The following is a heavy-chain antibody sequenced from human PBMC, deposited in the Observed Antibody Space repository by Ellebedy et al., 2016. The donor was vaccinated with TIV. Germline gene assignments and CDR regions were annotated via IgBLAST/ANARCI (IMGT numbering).Heavy chain of an antibody. CDR3: AYMHYRSLGPYAMDV. D-gene: IGHD6-6*01. Sequence: GESLKIPCAASGFDFSSYWMHWVRQAPGKGLVWVSRISRDGRSISYADSVKGRFTISRDNAKNTLYLQMNSLRAEDTGVYYYAYMHYRSLGPYAMDVWGQGTTVTVSS. V-gene: IGHV3-74*01. CDR2: ISRDGRSI. CDR1: GFDFSSYW. J-gene: IGHJ6*02.